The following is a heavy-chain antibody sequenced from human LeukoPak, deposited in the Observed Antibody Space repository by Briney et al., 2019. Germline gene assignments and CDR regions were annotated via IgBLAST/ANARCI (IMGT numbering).Heavy chain of an antibody. J-gene: IGHJ4*02. CDR1: GYTFTSYG. CDR2: ISAYNGNT. CDR3: ARDSPGYSGRYAFAY. V-gene: IGHV1-18*01. D-gene: IGHD1-26*01. Sequence: ASVKVSCKASGYTFTSYGISWVRQAPGQGLEGMGWISAYNGNTNYAQKFQGRVTMTTDTSTSTAYMEVRSLRSDDTAVYYCARDSPGYSGRYAFAYWGQGTLVTVSS.